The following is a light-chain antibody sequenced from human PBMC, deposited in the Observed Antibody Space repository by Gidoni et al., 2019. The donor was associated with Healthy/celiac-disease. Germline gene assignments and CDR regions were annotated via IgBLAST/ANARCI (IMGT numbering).Light chain of an antibody. CDR2: GAS. Sequence: EIVMTQSPATLSVSPGESATLSCRASQSVSSNLAWYQQKPGQAPRLLIHGASTRATGIPARFSGSGSGTEFTLTISSLQSEEFAVYYCQQYNNWPPVTFGPXTKVDIK. CDR1: QSVSSN. V-gene: IGKV3-15*01. J-gene: IGKJ3*01. CDR3: QQYNNWPPVT.